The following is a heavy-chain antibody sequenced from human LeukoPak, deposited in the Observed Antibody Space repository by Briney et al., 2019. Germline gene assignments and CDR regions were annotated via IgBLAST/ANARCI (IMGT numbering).Heavy chain of an antibody. V-gene: IGHV3-33*01. CDR3: ARDLYGYCSSTSCYPGAFDI. J-gene: IGHJ3*02. Sequence: SGGSLRLSCAASGFTFSSYGMHWVRQAPGKGLEWVAVIWYDGSNKYYADSVKGRFTISRDNAKNSLYLQMNSLRAEDTAVYYCARDLYGYCSSTSCYPGAFDIWGQGTMVTVSS. CDR2: IWYDGSNK. D-gene: IGHD2-2*03. CDR1: GFTFSSYG.